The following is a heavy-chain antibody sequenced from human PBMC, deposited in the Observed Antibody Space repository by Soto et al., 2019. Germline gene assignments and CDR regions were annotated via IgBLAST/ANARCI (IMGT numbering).Heavy chain of an antibody. D-gene: IGHD2-21*01. J-gene: IGHJ5*02. V-gene: IGHV4-31*03. CDR2: IYVTGAV. CDR3: ARLRIATNNYKWFDP. CDR1: GAALNSGNYY. Sequence: PSETLSLTCSVSGAALNSGNYYWSWLRQVPGKGLEWIGHIYVTGAVDYNPSLRDRITILQATSERQFSLNLRLVTAADTAVYYCARLRIATNNYKWFDPWGQGTLVTVSS.